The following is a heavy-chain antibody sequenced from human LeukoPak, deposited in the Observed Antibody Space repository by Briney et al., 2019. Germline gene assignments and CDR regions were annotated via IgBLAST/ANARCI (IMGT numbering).Heavy chain of an antibody. CDR1: GFTFGDYA. V-gene: IGHV3-49*04. J-gene: IGHJ4*02. CDR3: TVFDY. Sequence: GGSLRLSCTASGFTFGDYAMTWVRQAPGKGLEWVGFIRGRAYGRTAEYAASVKGRFTLSRDDSKSIAYLQMNSLKIEDTAVYYCTVFDYWGQGTLVTVSS. CDR2: IRGRAYGRTA.